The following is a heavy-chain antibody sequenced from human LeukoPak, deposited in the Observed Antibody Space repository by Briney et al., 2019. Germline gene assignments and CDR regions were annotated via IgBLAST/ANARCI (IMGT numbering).Heavy chain of an antibody. V-gene: IGHV3-30-3*01. J-gene: IGHJ4*02. CDR1: GFTFSSYA. Sequence: GGSLRLSCAASGFTFSSYAMHWVRQAPGKGLEWVAVISYDGCNKYYADSVKGRFTISRDNSKNTLYLQMNSLRAEDTAVYYCARGDTMIVVGSHPYYFDYWGQGTLVTVSS. D-gene: IGHD3-22*01. CDR3: ARGDTMIVVGSHPYYFDY. CDR2: ISYDGCNK.